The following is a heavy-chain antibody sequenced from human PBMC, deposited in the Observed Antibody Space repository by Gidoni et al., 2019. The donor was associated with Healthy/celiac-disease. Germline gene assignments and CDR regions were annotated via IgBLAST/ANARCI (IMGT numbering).Heavy chain of an antibody. CDR2: ISSSGSTI. CDR1: GFSFSSYE. CDR3: ARWRTTDKYYFDY. Sequence: EVQLVESGGGWVQPGGSRRLAGAAAGFSFSSYEMNWVRQAPGKGLELVSYISSSGSTIYYADSVKRRFTISRDNAKNSLYLQMNSLRAEDTAVYYCARWRTTDKYYFDYWGQGTLVTVSS. V-gene: IGHV3-48*03. J-gene: IGHJ4*02. D-gene: IGHD1-7*01.